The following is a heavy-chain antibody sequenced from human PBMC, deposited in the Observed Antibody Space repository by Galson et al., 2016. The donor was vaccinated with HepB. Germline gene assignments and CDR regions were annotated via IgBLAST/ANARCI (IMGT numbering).Heavy chain of an antibody. CDR3: ARGGYYDSSGSLRY. CDR2: INPSGGST. D-gene: IGHD3-22*01. J-gene: IGHJ4*02. V-gene: IGHV1-46*01. Sequence: SVKVSCKASGYTFTRYYIHWVRQAPGQGLEWMGVINPSGGSTKDAQTFQGRVTMTRDTSTSTVYMELSSLRSEDTAVYFCARGGYYDSSGSLRYWGQGTLVTFSS. CDR1: GYTFTRYY.